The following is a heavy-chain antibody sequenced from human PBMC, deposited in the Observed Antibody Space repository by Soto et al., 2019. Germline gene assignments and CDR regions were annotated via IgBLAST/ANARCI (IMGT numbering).Heavy chain of an antibody. CDR1: DDSINSDKYY. V-gene: IGHV4-39*01. CDR2: IYYRGNA. CDR3: ARLEGLATISYYFDF. D-gene: IGHD3-9*01. J-gene: IGHJ4*02. Sequence: QLQLQESGPGLVKPSETLSLTCSVSDDSINSDKYYWVWIRQPPGKGLEWIGSIYYRGNAYYNPSLQTRVTLSLDKSRSQFSLKLNSVTAADSAVYFCARLEGLATISYYFDFWGPGALVTVSS.